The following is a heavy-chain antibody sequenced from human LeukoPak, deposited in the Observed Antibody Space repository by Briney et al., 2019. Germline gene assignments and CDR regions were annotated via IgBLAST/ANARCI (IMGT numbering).Heavy chain of an antibody. CDR2: IYTSGST. Sequence: SETLSLTCTVSGGSISSYYWSWIRQPAGKGLEWIGRIYTSGSTNYNPSLKSRVTMSVDTSKNQFSLKLSSVTAADTAVYCCASSDLEWGFGEFPFDYWGQGTLVTVSS. V-gene: IGHV4-4*07. CDR1: GGSISSYY. D-gene: IGHD3-10*01. CDR3: ASSDLEWGFGEFPFDY. J-gene: IGHJ4*02.